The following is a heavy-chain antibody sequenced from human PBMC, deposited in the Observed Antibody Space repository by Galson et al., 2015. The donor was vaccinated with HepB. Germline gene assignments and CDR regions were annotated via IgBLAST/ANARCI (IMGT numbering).Heavy chain of an antibody. CDR1: GFTFSSYN. CDR3: AGHSGWYGESYSYGMDV. Sequence: SLRLSCAASGFTFSSYNMNWVRQAPGKGLEWVSSISSSSSYIYYADSVKGRFTISRDNAKNSLYLQMNSLRAEDTAVYYCAGHSGWYGESYSYGMDVWGQGTTVTVSS. CDR2: ISSSSSYI. J-gene: IGHJ6*02. V-gene: IGHV3-21*01. D-gene: IGHD6-19*01.